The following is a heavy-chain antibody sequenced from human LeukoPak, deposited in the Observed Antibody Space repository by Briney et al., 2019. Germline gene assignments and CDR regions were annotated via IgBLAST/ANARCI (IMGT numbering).Heavy chain of an antibody. Sequence: SETLSLTCTVSGGSISSDYWSWIRQPPGKGLEWIGYIYYSGSTKYNPSLKSRVTMSLDTSKKQFSLRLTSVTAADTAVYYCARGFDSKSTYFDYWGLGTLVTVSS. J-gene: IGHJ4*02. CDR3: ARGFDSKSTYFDY. CDR2: IYYSGST. V-gene: IGHV4-59*01. D-gene: IGHD5-12*01. CDR1: GGSISSDY.